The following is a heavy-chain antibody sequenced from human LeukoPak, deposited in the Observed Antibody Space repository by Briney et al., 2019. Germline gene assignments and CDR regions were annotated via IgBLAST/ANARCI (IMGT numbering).Heavy chain of an antibody. D-gene: IGHD3-10*01. CDR2: INPNSGGT. Sequence: ASVKVSCKASGYTFTGYYIHWVRRAPGQGPEWMGWINPNSGGTNYAQKFQGRVTMTRDTSISTAYMELSKLISDDTGVYYCARGPWFGELTDACDIWGQGTMVTVSS. J-gene: IGHJ3*02. V-gene: IGHV1-2*02. CDR3: ARGPWFGELTDACDI. CDR1: GYTFTGYY.